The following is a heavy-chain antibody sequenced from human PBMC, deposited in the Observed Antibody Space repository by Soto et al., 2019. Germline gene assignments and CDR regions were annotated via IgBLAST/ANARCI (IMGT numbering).Heavy chain of an antibody. CDR2: MSGSGSNT. Sequence: EVQLLESGGGLVQPGGSLRLSCAASGFTFTNYAMNWVRQTPGKGLEWVSAMSGSGSNTYYVDSVEGRFTISRDNSKNTVYLQMSSLRAEDTALYYCAKSWAGGGDLVRFFDYWGQGTLVTVSS. V-gene: IGHV3-23*01. D-gene: IGHD2-21*02. CDR1: GFTFTNYA. CDR3: AKSWAGGGDLVRFFDY. J-gene: IGHJ4*02.